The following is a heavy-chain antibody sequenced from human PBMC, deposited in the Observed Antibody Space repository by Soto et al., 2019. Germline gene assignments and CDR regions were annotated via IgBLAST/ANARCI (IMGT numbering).Heavy chain of an antibody. V-gene: IGHV3-30*18. Sequence: GGSLRLSCAASGFTFSSYGMHWVRQAPGKGLEWVALVSYDGSTKNYAASVKGRFAISRDNSKNTLYLQMNMLRTEDAAVYYCAKDLGYCSGGSFYSEGYFDSWGQGALVTVSS. CDR3: AKDLGYCSGGSFYSEGYFDS. CDR1: GFTFSSYG. CDR2: VSYDGSTK. J-gene: IGHJ4*02. D-gene: IGHD2-15*01.